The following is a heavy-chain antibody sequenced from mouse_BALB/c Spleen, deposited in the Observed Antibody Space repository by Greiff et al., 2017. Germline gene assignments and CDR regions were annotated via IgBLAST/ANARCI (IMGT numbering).Heavy chain of an antibody. CDR2: IYPGGGYT. CDR1: GYTFTNYW. J-gene: IGHJ4*01. D-gene: IGHD2-3*01. V-gene: IGHV1-63*02. Sequence: VQLVESGAELVRPGTSVKISCKASGYTFTNYWLGWVKQRPGHGLEWIGDIYPGGGYTNYNEKFKGKATLTADTSSSTAYMQLSSLTSEDSAVYFCARYDYAMDYWGQGTSVTVSS. CDR3: ARYDYAMDY.